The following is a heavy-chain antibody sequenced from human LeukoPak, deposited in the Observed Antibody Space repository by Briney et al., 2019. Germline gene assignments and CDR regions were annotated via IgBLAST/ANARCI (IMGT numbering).Heavy chain of an antibody. J-gene: IGHJ3*02. CDR3: ANGYCSGGSCYVDAFDI. CDR1: GFTFSSYA. CDR2: ISGSGGST. D-gene: IGHD2-15*01. Sequence: GESLRLSCAASGFTFSSYAMSWVRQAPGKGLEWVSAISGSGGSTYYADSVKGRFTISRDNSKNTLYLQMNSLRAEDTAVYYCANGYCSGGSCYVDAFDIWGQGTMVTVSS. V-gene: IGHV3-23*01.